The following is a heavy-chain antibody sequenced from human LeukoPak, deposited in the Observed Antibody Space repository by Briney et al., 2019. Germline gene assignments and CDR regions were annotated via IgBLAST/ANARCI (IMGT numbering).Heavy chain of an antibody. D-gene: IGHD3-3*01. Sequence: SQTLSLTCAISGDTVSSNSAAWNWIRQSPSRGLEWLGRTYYRSKWYTDYAISVKSRITINPDTSKNQFSLQLNSVTPDDTAVYYCARSSTIFGHFDYWGQGTLVTVSS. V-gene: IGHV6-1*01. J-gene: IGHJ4*02. CDR3: ARSSTIFGHFDY. CDR1: GDTVSSNSAA. CDR2: TYYRSKWYT.